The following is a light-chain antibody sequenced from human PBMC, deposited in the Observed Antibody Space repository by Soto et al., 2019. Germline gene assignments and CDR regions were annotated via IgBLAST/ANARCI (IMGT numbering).Light chain of an antibody. J-gene: IGKJ5*01. Sequence: DIPMTQSPSSLSASVGDRVTITCRASHGINNYLAWYQQKPGKVPKLLIYAASTLQSGVPSRFSGSGSGTDFTLTISSLQPEDVATYYCQKYNSAPPTFGQGTRLEIK. CDR2: AAS. V-gene: IGKV1-27*01. CDR3: QKYNSAPPT. CDR1: HGINNY.